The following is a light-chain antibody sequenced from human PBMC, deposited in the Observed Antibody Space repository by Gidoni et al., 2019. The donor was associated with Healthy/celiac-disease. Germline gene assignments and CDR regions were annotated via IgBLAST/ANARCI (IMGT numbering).Light chain of an antibody. CDR2: AAS. CDR3: QQSYSTPPT. V-gene: IGKV1-39*01. CDR1: QSISSY. Sequence: DIQMTQSPSSLSASVGDRVTITCRASQSISSYFNWYQQKPGKAPKLLIYAASSLQSGVPSRFSCSGSGTDFTLTISSLQPEDFATYYCQQSYSTPPTFGGGTKVEIK. J-gene: IGKJ4*01.